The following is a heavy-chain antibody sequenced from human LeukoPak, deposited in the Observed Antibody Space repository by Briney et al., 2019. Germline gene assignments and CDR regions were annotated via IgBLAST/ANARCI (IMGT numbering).Heavy chain of an antibody. V-gene: IGHV4-39*01. CDR3: ARPIRSRDNNWFDP. CDR1: GGSFSSTSYY. CDR2: IYHTGST. D-gene: IGHD3-10*01. Sequence: SETPSLTCTVSGGSFSSTSYYWGWIRQPPGKGLEWIANIYHTGSTYYNPSLKSRVTISVDTSANQFSLKLNSVTAADTAVYYCARPIRSRDNNWFDPWGQGTLVIVSS. J-gene: IGHJ5*02.